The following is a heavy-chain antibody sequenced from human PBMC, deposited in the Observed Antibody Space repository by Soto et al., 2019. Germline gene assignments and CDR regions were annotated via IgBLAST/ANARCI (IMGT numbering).Heavy chain of an antibody. V-gene: IGHV1-58*01. Sequence: SVKVSCKASGFTFSTSAVQWVRQARGQRLEWIGWIVVGNGNTNYAQNFQERVTITRDMSTSTAYLELSSLRSEDTAVYYCGEDKLYYLAWGQGTLVTVSS. J-gene: IGHJ1*01. CDR1: GFTFSTSA. CDR2: IVVGNGNT. CDR3: GEDKLYYLA. D-gene: IGHD2-8*01.